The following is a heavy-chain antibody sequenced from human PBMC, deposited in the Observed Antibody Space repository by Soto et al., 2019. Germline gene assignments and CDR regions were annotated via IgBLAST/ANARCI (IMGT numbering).Heavy chain of an antibody. CDR1: GFTLTTYS. CDR2: INKNGFTI. J-gene: IGHJ4*02. Sequence: PWGSLRLSCAVSGFTLTTYSMNWVRQAPGKGLEWISFINKNGFTIYYADSVKGRFTISRDYAKNSLYLQMDSLRHEDTAVYYCARGAVTGTCLFDSWGLGTLVPVYS. CDR3: ARGAVTGTCLFDS. D-gene: IGHD6-19*01. V-gene: IGHV3-48*02.